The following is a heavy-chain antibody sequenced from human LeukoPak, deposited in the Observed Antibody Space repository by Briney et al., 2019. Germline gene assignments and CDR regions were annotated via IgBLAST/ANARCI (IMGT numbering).Heavy chain of an antibody. V-gene: IGHV1-2*02. Sequence: ASVKVSCKASGFTLIDYYMHWVRQAPGQGLEWMGWINPNSGGTNYAQKFQGRVTVTRDTSISTAYMELSRLRSDDTAVYYCVRDISPGFDYWGQGTLVTVSS. CDR3: VRDISPGFDY. D-gene: IGHD2-21*01. CDR1: GFTLIDYY. J-gene: IGHJ4*02. CDR2: INPNSGGT.